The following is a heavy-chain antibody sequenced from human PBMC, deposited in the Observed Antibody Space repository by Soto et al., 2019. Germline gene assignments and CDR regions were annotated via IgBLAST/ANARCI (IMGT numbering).Heavy chain of an antibody. CDR3: AKGRPYLLGDYGENYYYGMDV. Sequence: PGGSLSLSCAASGFSSSSYAISWVRQAPGKGLEWVSAISGSGGSTYYADSVKGRFTISRNNSKNTLYLQMNSLRAEDTAVYYCAKGRPYLLGDYGENYYYGMDVWGQGTTVTVSS. CDR1: GFSSSSYA. D-gene: IGHD4-17*01. CDR2: ISGSGGST. J-gene: IGHJ6*02. V-gene: IGHV3-23*01.